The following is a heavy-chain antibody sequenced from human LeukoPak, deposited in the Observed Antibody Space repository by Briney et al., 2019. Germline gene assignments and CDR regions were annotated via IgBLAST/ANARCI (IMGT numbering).Heavy chain of an antibody. CDR1: GYTFTGYY. J-gene: IGHJ5*02. D-gene: IGHD6-19*01. CDR2: INPNSGGT. Sequence: ASVKVSCKASGYTFTGYYMHWVRQAPGQGLEWVGRINPNSGGTNYAQKFQGRVTMTRDTSISTAYMELSRLRSDDTAVYYCARNLAVAGTIWFDPWGQGTLVTVSS. CDR3: ARNLAVAGTIWFDP. V-gene: IGHV1-2*06.